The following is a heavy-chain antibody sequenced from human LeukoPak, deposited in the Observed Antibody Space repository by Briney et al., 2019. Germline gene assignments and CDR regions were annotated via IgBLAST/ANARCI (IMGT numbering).Heavy chain of an antibody. D-gene: IGHD3-22*01. J-gene: IGHJ3*02. Sequence: SETLSLTCTVSGGSISSYYWSWIRQSPGKGLEWIGYIYYSGSTNYNPSLKSRVTISVDTSKNQFSLKLSSVTAADTALYYCARMGRVVVITVDAFDIWGQGTMVTVSS. V-gene: IGHV4-59*08. CDR2: IYYSGST. CDR1: GGSISSYY. CDR3: ARMGRVVVITVDAFDI.